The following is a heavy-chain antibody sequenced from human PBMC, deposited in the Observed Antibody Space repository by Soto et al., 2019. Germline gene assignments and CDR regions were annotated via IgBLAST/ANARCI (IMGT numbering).Heavy chain of an antibody. CDR2: ISAYNGNT. J-gene: IGHJ6*02. V-gene: IGHV1-18*01. D-gene: IGHD5-18*01. CDR1: GYTFTSYG. Sequence: GASVKVSCKASGYTFTSYGISWVRQAPGQGLEWMGWISAYNGNTNYAQKLQGRVTMTTDTSTGTAYMELRSLRSDDTAVYYCARGTIVDTAMVSVYYCYGMDVWGQGTTVTVSS. CDR3: ARGTIVDTAMVSVYYCYGMDV.